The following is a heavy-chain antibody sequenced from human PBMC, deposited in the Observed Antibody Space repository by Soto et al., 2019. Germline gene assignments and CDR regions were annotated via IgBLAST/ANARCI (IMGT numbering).Heavy chain of an antibody. Sequence: SETLSLTCSVSGASMTSSIYYWASIRQAPGKGLEWIGSLNYGGTTYHSPSLEGRVTMSVDTSKKEFSLNVISVTAADTAIYYCARQSYFDGAGYYLGWFDPWGQGTMVTVYS. V-gene: IGHV4-39*01. CDR2: LNYGGTT. J-gene: IGHJ5*02. D-gene: IGHD3-22*01. CDR3: ARQSYFDGAGYYLGWFDP. CDR1: GASMTSSIYY.